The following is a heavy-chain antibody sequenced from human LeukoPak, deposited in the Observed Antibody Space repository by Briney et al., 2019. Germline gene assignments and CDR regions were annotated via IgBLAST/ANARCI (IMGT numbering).Heavy chain of an antibody. D-gene: IGHD6-13*01. Sequence: GGSLRLSCAAPGFTFNSYAMNWVRQAPGKGLEWVSAISGRGSSTYYADSVKGRFSLSRDNAKNSLYLQMNSLRAEDTAVYYCARDLGSSSWYLKDYWGQGTLVTVSS. CDR2: ISGRGSST. CDR1: GFTFNSYA. J-gene: IGHJ4*02. V-gene: IGHV3-23*01. CDR3: ARDLGSSSWYLKDY.